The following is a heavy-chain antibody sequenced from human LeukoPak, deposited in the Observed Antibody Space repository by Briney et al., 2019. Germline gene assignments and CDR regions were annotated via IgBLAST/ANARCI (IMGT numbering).Heavy chain of an antibody. CDR1: AFTFSSYG. Sequence: GRSLRLSCAASAFTFSSYGMHWVRQAPGKGLEWVAVIWYDGSNKYYADSVKGRFTISRDNSKNTLYLQMNSLRAEDTAVYYCAREKDYYDSSGAVGAFDIWGQGTMVTVSS. CDR2: IWYDGSNK. J-gene: IGHJ3*02. D-gene: IGHD3-22*01. V-gene: IGHV3-33*01. CDR3: AREKDYYDSSGAVGAFDI.